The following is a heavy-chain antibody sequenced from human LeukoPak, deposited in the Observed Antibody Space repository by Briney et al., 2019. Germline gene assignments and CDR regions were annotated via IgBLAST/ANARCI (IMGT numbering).Heavy chain of an antibody. J-gene: IGHJ4*02. CDR3: ARGFAD. CDR1: GYTFTNYW. CDR2: INRGDSDA. V-gene: IGHV5-51*04. Sequence: GESLRISCKGSGYTFTNYWVGWVRQMPGKGLEWMGIINRGDSDARYSPSFQALVPISVDRPIATAYLQWSSLKATDTAMYYCARGFADWGQGTLVTVSS.